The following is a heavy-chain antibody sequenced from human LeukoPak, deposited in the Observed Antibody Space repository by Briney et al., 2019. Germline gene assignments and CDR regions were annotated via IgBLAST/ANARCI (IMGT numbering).Heavy chain of an antibody. J-gene: IGHJ4*02. D-gene: IGHD2-2*01. CDR3: ARDSARYCSSTSCMYYFDY. CDR2: IWYDGSNK. Sequence: GRSLRLSCAASGFIFSSYGMHWVRQAPGKGLEWVAVIWYDGSNKYYADSVKGRFTISRDNSKNTLYLQMNSLRAEDTAVYYCARDSARYCSSTSCMYYFDYWGQGTLVTVSS. CDR1: GFIFSSYG. V-gene: IGHV3-33*01.